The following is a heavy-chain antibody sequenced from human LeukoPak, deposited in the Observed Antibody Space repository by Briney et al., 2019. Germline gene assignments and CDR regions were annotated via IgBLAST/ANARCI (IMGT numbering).Heavy chain of an antibody. CDR1: TSR. J-gene: IGHJ4*02. V-gene: IGHV1-18*01. CDR3: ARGGDILTGYYSPLDY. D-gene: IGHD3-9*01. CDR2: IGTYGGDT. Sequence: ASVKVSCKATSRISWVRQAPGQGLEWMGWIGTYGGDTYYAQKFQGRITVTTDTSTSTVYMELRNLRSDDTAVYYCARGGDILTGYYSPLDYWGQGTLVTVSS.